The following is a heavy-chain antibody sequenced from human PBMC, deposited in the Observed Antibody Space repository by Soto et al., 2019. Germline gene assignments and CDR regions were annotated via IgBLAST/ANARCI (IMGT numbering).Heavy chain of an antibody. CDR2: IYYSGST. D-gene: IGHD3-22*01. Sequence: SETLSLTCTVSGGSISSGDYYWSRIRQPPGKGLEWMGYIYYSGSTYYNPSLKSRVTISVDTSKNQFSLKLSSVTAADTAIYYCATMIGYFDYWGQGTLGTVSS. CDR1: GGSISSGDYY. V-gene: IGHV4-30-4*02. CDR3: ATMIGYFDY. J-gene: IGHJ4*02.